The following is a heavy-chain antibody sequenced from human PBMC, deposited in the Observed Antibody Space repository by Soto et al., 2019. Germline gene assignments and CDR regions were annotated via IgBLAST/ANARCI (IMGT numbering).Heavy chain of an antibody. CDR2: INHSGST. Sequence: SETLSLTCAVYGGSFSGYYWSWIRQPPGKGLEWIGEINHSGSTNYNPSLKSRVTISVDKSKNQFSLKLMSVSAADTAVYYCARHYGSGSYYRSNYFDYWGQGTLVTVSS. J-gene: IGHJ4*02. D-gene: IGHD3-10*01. CDR1: GGSFSGYY. CDR3: ARHYGSGSYYRSNYFDY. V-gene: IGHV4-34*01.